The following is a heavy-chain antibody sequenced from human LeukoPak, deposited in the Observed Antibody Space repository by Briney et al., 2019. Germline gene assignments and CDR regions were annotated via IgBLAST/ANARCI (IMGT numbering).Heavy chain of an antibody. CDR1: GFTFSSYG. D-gene: IGHD1-1*01. V-gene: IGHV3-30*02. J-gene: IGHJ4*02. Sequence: PGGSLRLSCAASGFTFSSYGMHWVRQAPGKGLEWVAFIRYDGSNKYYADSVKGRFTISRDNSKNTLYLQMNSLRAEDTAVYYCAKLAWNRDYWGQGTLVTVSS. CDR3: AKLAWNRDY. CDR2: IRYDGSNK.